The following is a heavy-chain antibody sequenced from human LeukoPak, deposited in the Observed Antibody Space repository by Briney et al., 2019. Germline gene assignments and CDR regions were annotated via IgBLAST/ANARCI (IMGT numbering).Heavy chain of an antibody. CDR3: AKSPGSGSIWFDP. Sequence: GGSLRLSCAGSGFTVSRYGMAWVRQAPGKGLEWVSAISGSGGSTYYADSVKGRFTISRDNSKNPLYLQMNSLRAEDTAVYYCAKSPGSGSIWFDPWGQGTLVTVSS. J-gene: IGHJ5*02. CDR2: ISGSGGST. V-gene: IGHV3-23*01. CDR1: GFTVSRYG. D-gene: IGHD3-10*01.